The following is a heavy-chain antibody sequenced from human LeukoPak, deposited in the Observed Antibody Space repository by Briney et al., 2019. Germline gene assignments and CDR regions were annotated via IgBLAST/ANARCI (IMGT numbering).Heavy chain of an antibody. D-gene: IGHD6-6*01. Sequence: SETLSLTCTVSGYSISSGYYWGWIRQPPGKGLEWIGSIYHSGSTNYNPSLKSRVTISVDTSKNQFSLKLSSVTAADTAVYYCARGGGSSSSWGYYYYYYMDVWGKGTTVTVSS. CDR3: ARGGGSSSSWGYYYYYYMDV. CDR1: GYSISSGYY. CDR2: IYHSGST. V-gene: IGHV4-38-2*02. J-gene: IGHJ6*03.